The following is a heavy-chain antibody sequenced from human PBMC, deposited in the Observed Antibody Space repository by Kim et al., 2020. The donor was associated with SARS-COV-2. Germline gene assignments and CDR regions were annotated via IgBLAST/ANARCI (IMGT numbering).Heavy chain of an antibody. V-gene: IGHV3-30*18. Sequence: GGSLRLSCAASGFTFSSYGMHWVRQAPGKGLEWVAVISYDGRNKYYADSVKGRFTISRDNSKNTLYLQMNSLRAEDTAVYYCAKDSGSGSYYTYWGQGTLVTVSS. CDR2: ISYDGRNK. CDR3: AKDSGSGSYYTY. J-gene: IGHJ4*02. CDR1: GFTFSSYG. D-gene: IGHD3-10*01.